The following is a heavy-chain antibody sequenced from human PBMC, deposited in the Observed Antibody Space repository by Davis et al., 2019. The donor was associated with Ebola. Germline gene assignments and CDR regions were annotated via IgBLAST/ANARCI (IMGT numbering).Heavy chain of an antibody. CDR3: ARSKQNYYDSTGYYYALNWFDP. Sequence: ASVKVSCKASGYTFTSYGINWVRQAPGQGLEWMGWISGNNGNTNYAQKLRGRVTLTTDTSTSTAYMELRSLGSDDTAVYYCARSKQNYYDSTGYYYALNWFDPWGHGTLVTVSS. D-gene: IGHD3-22*01. CDR2: ISGNNGNT. J-gene: IGHJ5*02. CDR1: GYTFTSYG. V-gene: IGHV1-18*01.